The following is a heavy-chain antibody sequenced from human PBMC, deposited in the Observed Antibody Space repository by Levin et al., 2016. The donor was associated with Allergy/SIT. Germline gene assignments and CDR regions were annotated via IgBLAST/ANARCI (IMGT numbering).Heavy chain of an antibody. CDR2: INPSGGST. J-gene: IGHJ6*02. D-gene: IGHD6-19*01. V-gene: IGHV1-46*02. CDR3: ATMTVAGTYYYYAMDV. CDR1: GYNFNSYY. Sequence: ASVKVSCKPSGYNFNSYYIHWVRQAPGQGLEWMGVINPSGGSTEHAQKFQDRLTMTRDTSTSTLYMELSSLRSEDTAVYYCATMTVAGTYYYYAMDVWGQGTTVTVSS.